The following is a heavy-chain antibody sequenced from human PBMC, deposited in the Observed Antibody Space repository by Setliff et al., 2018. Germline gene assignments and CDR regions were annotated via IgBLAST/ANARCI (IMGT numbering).Heavy chain of an antibody. Sequence: GGSLRLSCAASGFTFSDYYMSWIRQAPGKGLEWVSYISSSGSTIYYADSVKGRFTVSRDNAKESLYLQMNNLGAEDTAIYYCARDRRPFNWGGNDAFDIWGQGTMVTVSS. J-gene: IGHJ3*02. V-gene: IGHV3-11*04. D-gene: IGHD7-27*01. CDR3: ARDRRPFNWGGNDAFDI. CDR2: ISSSGSTI. CDR1: GFTFSDYY.